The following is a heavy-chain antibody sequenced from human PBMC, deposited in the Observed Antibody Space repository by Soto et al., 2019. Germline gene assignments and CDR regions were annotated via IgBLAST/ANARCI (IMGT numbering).Heavy chain of an antibody. CDR1: GYTFTGYY. V-gene: IGHV1-2*02. D-gene: IGHD2-2*01. J-gene: IGHJ4*02. Sequence: QVQLVQSGAEVKKPGASVKVSCKASGYTFTGYYIHWVRQAPGQGLEWMGWINPNSGGTNYAQKFQGRVTMTRDTSIRPAYMELSRLRSDDTAVYYCARLTVPLAIVVLPAAWYEYWGQGTLVTVSS. CDR2: INPNSGGT. CDR3: ARLTVPLAIVVLPAAWYEY.